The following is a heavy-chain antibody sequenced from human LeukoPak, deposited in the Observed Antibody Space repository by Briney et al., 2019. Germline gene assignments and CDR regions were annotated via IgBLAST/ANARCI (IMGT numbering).Heavy chain of an antibody. V-gene: IGHV1-46*01. Sequence: ASVKVSCKASGYTFTTYYLHWVRQAPGQGLEWMGLINPSGCSTSYAQKFQGRVTMTRDTSTSTVYMELSSLRSEDTAVYYCARIIAASATWDYWGQGTLVTVSS. CDR1: GYTFTTYY. CDR2: INPSGCST. CDR3: ARIIAASATWDY. D-gene: IGHD6-13*01. J-gene: IGHJ4*02.